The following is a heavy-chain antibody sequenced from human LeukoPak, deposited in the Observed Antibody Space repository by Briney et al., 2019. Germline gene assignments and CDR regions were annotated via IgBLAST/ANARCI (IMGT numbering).Heavy chain of an antibody. CDR1: GGSISSYD. D-gene: IGHD3-10*01. V-gene: IGHV4-4*07. CDR3: ARLWFGDDALDI. Sequence: PSETLSRNCPVSGGSISSYDWSWVRQPAGKGLEWMGRIYTSGSTNYNPPLKSRVTMSVDTSKNQFSQKLNSENDADTAVYYCARLWFGDDALDIWGQGTMVTVSS. CDR2: IYTSGST. J-gene: IGHJ3*02.